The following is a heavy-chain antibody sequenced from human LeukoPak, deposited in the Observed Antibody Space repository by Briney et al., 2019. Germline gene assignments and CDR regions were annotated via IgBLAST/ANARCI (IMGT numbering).Heavy chain of an antibody. V-gene: IGHV4-59*08. CDR2: IYYTGST. CDR3: ARLNNWGSDYYLDY. Sequence: SETLSLTCTVSGGSISSYFWSWIRQPPGKGLEWIGYIYYTGSTNYNPSLKSRLTISVDTSKNQFSLDSNSVTAADTAVYYCARLNNWGSDYYLDYWGQGALVTVSS. CDR1: GGSISSYF. D-gene: IGHD7-27*01. J-gene: IGHJ4*02.